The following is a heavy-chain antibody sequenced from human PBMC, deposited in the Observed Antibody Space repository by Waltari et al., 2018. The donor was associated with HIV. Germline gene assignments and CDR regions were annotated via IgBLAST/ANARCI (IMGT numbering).Heavy chain of an antibody. V-gene: IGHV3-33*01. D-gene: IGHD6-13*01. Sequence: QVQLVESGGGVVQPGRSLRLSCEASGLIFSIYGMNWVRQAPGKGLEWVAVIWSDGSNKYYADSVKGRFTISRDNSKNTLYLQMNSLRAEDTAVYYCASAAGPFDNWGQGTLVTVSS. J-gene: IGHJ4*02. CDR2: IWSDGSNK. CDR3: ASAAGPFDN. CDR1: GLIFSIYG.